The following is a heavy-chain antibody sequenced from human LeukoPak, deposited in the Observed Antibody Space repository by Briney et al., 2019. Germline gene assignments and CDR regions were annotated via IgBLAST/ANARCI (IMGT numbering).Heavy chain of an antibody. CDR3: ARGWGNGYDLGGGDY. V-gene: IGHV4-59*01. CDR1: VGSISIYY. D-gene: IGHD5-12*01. Sequence: PSGPLSFTGTVPVGSISIYYGSWFRQPPGKGLEWIGYIYYSGSTNYNPSLKSRVTISVDTSKNQFSLKLSSVTAADTAVCYCARGWGNGYDLGGGDYWGQGTLVTVSS. CDR2: IYYSGST. J-gene: IGHJ4*02.